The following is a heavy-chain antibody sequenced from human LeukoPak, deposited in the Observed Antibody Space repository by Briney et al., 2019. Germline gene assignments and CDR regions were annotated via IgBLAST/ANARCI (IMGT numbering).Heavy chain of an antibody. V-gene: IGHV1-46*01. J-gene: IGHJ3*02. CDR3: ARGQYFDWSPHRGGDAFDI. D-gene: IGHD3-9*01. Sequence: GASVKVSCKASGYTFTSYYMHWVRQAPGQGLEWMGIINPSGGSTSYAQKFQGRVTMTRDTSTSTVYMELSSLRSEDTAVYYCARGQYFDWSPHRGGDAFDIWGQGTMVTVSS. CDR1: GYTFTSYY. CDR2: INPSGGST.